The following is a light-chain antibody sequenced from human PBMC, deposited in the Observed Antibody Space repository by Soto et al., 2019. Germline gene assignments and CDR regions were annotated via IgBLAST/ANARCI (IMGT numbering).Light chain of an antibody. CDR1: QSVTNDF. CDR3: QQYVTLPHT. CDR2: VIS. V-gene: IGKV3-20*01. J-gene: IGKJ5*01. Sequence: ENVLTQSAGTLSLSPGERATLSCRASQSVTNDFFAWYQQRPGQAPRLLIYVISNRATGIPDRFSGSGSGTDFTLTISRLEPEDFVVYYCQQYVTLPHTFGQGTRLEIK.